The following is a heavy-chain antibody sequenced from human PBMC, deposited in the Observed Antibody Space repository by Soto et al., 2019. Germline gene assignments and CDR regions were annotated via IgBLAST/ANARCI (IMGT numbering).Heavy chain of an antibody. CDR1: VFTFSSYG. D-gene: IGHD5-18*01. Sequence: SGGSLRLSCAASVFTFSSYGMHWVRQAPGKGLEWVAVISYDGSNKYYADSVKGRFTISRDNSKNTLYLQMNSLRAEDTAVYYCAKPTGIQLWFPNFDYWGQGTLVTVSS. V-gene: IGHV3-30*18. CDR3: AKPTGIQLWFPNFDY. J-gene: IGHJ4*02. CDR2: ISYDGSNK.